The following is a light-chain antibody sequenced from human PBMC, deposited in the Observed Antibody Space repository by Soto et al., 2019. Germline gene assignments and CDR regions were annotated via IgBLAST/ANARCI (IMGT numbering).Light chain of an antibody. J-gene: IGKJ4*01. CDR1: QSVSSN. CDR2: GIS. CDR3: QQHNNWPLT. Sequence: EIVMTQSPATLSVSPGERATLSCRASQSVSSNLAWYQQKTGQAPRLLMYGISTRATGIPARFSGSGAGTEFTLTISSLQSEYFALYYCQQHNNWPLTFGGGTKVEIK. V-gene: IGKV3-15*01.